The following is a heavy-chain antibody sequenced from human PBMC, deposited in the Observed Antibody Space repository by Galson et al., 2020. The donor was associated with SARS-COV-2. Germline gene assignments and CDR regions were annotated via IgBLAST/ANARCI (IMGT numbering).Heavy chain of an antibody. Sequence: ETSETLSLTCTVPGGSISSGDYYWSWIRQPPGKGLERIGYIYYSGSTYYNPSLKSRVTISVDTSKNQFSLKLSSVTAADTAVYYCARESYYYDGSGYGAWGEGTMVTVSS. CDR2: IYYSGST. D-gene: IGHD3-22*01. CDR3: ARESYYYDGSGYGA. V-gene: IGHV4-30-4*01. J-gene: IGHJ3*01. CDR1: GGSISSGDYY.